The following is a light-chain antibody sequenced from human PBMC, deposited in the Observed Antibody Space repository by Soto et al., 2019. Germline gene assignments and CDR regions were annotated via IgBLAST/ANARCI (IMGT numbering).Light chain of an antibody. Sequence: DIQMTQSPSTLSASVGDRVTITCRASQTISSWLAWYQQNRGKAPKLLIYKASTLESGSPSRFSGSGSATDFTLTVTCLQPEDFATYYCQQYSYYATFGEGTKVEIK. J-gene: IGKJ1*01. CDR1: QTISSW. V-gene: IGKV1-5*03. CDR2: KAS. CDR3: QQYSYYAT.